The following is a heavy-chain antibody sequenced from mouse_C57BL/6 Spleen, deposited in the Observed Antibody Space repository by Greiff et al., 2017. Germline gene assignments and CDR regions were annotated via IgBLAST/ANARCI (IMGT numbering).Heavy chain of an antibody. J-gene: IGHJ1*03. CDR3: ARVGYGSSYWYFDV. V-gene: IGHV1-69*01. CDR1: GYTFTSYW. D-gene: IGHD1-1*01. CDR2: IDPSDSYT. Sequence: QVQLQQSGAELVMPGASVKLSCKASGYTFTSYWMHWVKQRPGQGLEWIGEIDPSDSYTNYNQKFKGKSTLTVDKSSSTAYMQLSSLTSEDSAVYYCARVGYGSSYWYFDVWGTGTTVTVSS.